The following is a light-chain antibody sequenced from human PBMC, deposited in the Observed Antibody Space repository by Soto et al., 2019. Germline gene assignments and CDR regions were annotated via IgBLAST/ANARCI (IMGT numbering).Light chain of an antibody. CDR3: QQYNNWLIT. CDR1: QSISSW. J-gene: IGKJ5*01. V-gene: IGKV1-5*01. CDR2: GVS. Sequence: DIRLTQSLSLLSAFVGARVTLTGMASQSISSWLAWYQQKPGKAPKLLIYGVSSLESGVPSRFSGSGSGTEFTLTISSLQSEDFAVYYCQQYNNWLITFGQGTRLEI.